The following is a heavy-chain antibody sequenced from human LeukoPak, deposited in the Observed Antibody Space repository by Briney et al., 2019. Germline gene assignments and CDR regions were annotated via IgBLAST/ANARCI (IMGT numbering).Heavy chain of an antibody. CDR1: GYIFTNYG. D-gene: IGHD3-22*01. CDR2: ISGDNDNT. J-gene: IGHJ5*01. Sequence: ASVTVSCKASGYIFTNYGISWVRQAPGQGLEWMGWISGDNDNTYYAQKYQGIVTMTTDTSTNTAYMELRSLRSDDTAVYYCARATSLGDSSGYYYADSWGQGTLVTVSS. V-gene: IGHV1-18*01. CDR3: ARATSLGDSSGYYYADS.